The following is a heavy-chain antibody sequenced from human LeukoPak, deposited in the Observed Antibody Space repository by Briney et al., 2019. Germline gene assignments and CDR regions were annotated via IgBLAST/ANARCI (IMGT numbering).Heavy chain of an antibody. CDR1: GYTFTSYD. CDR3: ASSGWYVNAFDI. CDR2: MNPNSGNT. D-gene: IGHD6-19*01. J-gene: IGHJ3*02. Sequence: ASVKVSCKASGYTFTSYDINWVRQATGQGLGWMGWMNPNSGNTGYAQKFQGRVTITRNTSISTAYMELSSLRSEDTAVYYCASSGWYVNAFDIWGQGTMVXVSX. V-gene: IGHV1-8*03.